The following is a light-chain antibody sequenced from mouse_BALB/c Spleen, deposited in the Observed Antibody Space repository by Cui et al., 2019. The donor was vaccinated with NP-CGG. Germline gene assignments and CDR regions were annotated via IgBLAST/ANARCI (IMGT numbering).Light chain of an antibody. CDR3: ALWYSNHWV. J-gene: IGLJ1*01. CDR2: GTI. V-gene: IGLV1*01. Sequence: QAAVTQESAPTTSPGETVTLTCRSSTGAVTTSNYANWVQEKPDHLFTGLIGGTINRAPGVPARFSGSLIGDKAALTITGAQTEDEAIYFCALWYSNHWVFGGGTKLTVL. CDR1: TGAVTTSNY.